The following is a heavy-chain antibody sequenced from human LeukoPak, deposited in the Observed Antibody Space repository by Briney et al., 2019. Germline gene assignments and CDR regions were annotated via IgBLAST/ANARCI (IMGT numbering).Heavy chain of an antibody. CDR3: ARVLQNYYHLDV. V-gene: IGHV4-59*01. CDR2: IYDSESA. D-gene: IGHD3-3*01. CDR1: GGSISSYY. Sequence: SETLSLTCTVSGGSISSYYWSWIRQPPGKGLEWIGFIYDSESANYKSSLESRVTMTLDTSKNQFSLKLNSVTAADTAVYYCARVLQNYYHLDVWGEGTTVTVSS. J-gene: IGHJ6*03.